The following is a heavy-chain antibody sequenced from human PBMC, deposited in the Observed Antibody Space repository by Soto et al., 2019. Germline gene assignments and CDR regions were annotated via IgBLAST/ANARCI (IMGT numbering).Heavy chain of an antibody. CDR2: INAGNGNT. J-gene: IGHJ4*02. D-gene: IGHD2-15*01. CDR3: ARGCSGGICYVFDY. CDR1: GYTFTTYA. Sequence: ASVKVSCKASGYTFTTYAMHWVRQAPGQRLEWMGWINAGNGNTKYSQKFQGRVTITRDTSASTAYMELSSLRSEDTAVYFCARGCSGGICYVFDYWGQGTLVTVSS. V-gene: IGHV1-3*01.